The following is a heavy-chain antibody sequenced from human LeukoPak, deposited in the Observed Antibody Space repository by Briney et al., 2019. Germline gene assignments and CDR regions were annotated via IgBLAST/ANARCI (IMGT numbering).Heavy chain of an antibody. CDR3: AKAQWLAPDY. Sequence: GGSLRLSCAASGFTFGGYGMRWVRQAPGKGLEWVSAITWGGGSAYYADSVKGRFTISRDNSKNTLYLQMNSLRAEDTAVYYCAKAQWLAPDYWGQGTLVTVSS. CDR2: ITWGGGSA. CDR1: GFTFGGYG. J-gene: IGHJ4*02. D-gene: IGHD6-19*01. V-gene: IGHV3-23*01.